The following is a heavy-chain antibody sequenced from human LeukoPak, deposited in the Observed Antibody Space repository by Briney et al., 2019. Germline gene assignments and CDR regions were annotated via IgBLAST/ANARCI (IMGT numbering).Heavy chain of an antibody. CDR1: GGSISSDTYY. CDR3: ARRGMHGSGSQLDY. D-gene: IGHD3-10*01. CDR2: VYYSGNT. J-gene: IGHJ4*02. Sequence: SETLSLTCTVSGGSISSDTYYWGWIRQPPGKGLEWIGSVYYSGNTYYNPSLKSRVTISVDTSKNQFSLRLSSVTAADTALYYCARRGMHGSGSQLDYWGQGTLVTVSS. V-gene: IGHV4-39*01.